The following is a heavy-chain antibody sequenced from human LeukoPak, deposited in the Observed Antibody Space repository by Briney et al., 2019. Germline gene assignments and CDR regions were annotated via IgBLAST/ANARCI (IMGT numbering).Heavy chain of an antibody. CDR2: INPNSGGT. CDR3: ARSKGNYYGSGSSKENWFDP. V-gene: IGHV1-2*02. D-gene: IGHD3-10*01. CDR1: GYTFTGYY. J-gene: IGHJ5*02. Sequence: VASVKVSCKASGYTFTGYYMHWVRQAPGQGLEWMGWINPNSGGTNYAQKFQGRVTMTRDTSISTAYMELSRLRSDDTAVYYCARSKGNYYGSGSSKENWFDPWGQGTLVTVSS.